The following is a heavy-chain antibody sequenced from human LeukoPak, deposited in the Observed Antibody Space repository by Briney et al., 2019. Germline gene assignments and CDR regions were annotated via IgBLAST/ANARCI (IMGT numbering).Heavy chain of an antibody. CDR2: IKQEGSEK. CDR1: GFTFSSYW. D-gene: IGHD5-12*01. V-gene: IGHV3-7*05. J-gene: IGHJ4*02. Sequence: GGSLRLSCAGSGFTFSSYWMSWVRQAPGKGLEWVANIKQEGSEKYYVDSVKGRFTISRDSAKNTLYLQMNSLRAEDTAVYYCAKVDEYSGYDYYWGQGTLVTVSP. CDR3: AKVDEYSGYDYY.